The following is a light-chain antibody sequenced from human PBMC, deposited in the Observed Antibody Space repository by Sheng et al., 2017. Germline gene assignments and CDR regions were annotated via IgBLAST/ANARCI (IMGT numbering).Light chain of an antibody. CDR2: KAS. Sequence: DIQMTQSPSTLSASVGDRVTIICRASQTISSWLAWYQQKPGKAPKLLIYKASTLFTGVPSRFSGSGSGTEFTLTISSLQPDDFATYYCQQDSIYPWTFGQGPRWKSN. V-gene: IGKV1-5*03. J-gene: IGKJ1*01. CDR3: QQDSIYPWT. CDR1: QTISSW.